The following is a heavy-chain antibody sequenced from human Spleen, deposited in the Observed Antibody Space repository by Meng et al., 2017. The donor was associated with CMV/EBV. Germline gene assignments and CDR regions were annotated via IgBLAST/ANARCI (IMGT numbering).Heavy chain of an antibody. J-gene: IGHJ4*02. CDR2: ISSSSTI. CDR1: GLTVVDNY. Sequence: GESLKISCAASGLTVVDNYMSWVRQAPGKGLEWVSYISSSSTIYYADSVKGRFTISRDNAKNSLYLQMNSLRAEDTAVYYCARSVYDFWSGYYFDYWGQGTLVTVSS. CDR3: ARSVYDFWSGYYFDY. V-gene: IGHV3-69-1*01. D-gene: IGHD3-3*01.